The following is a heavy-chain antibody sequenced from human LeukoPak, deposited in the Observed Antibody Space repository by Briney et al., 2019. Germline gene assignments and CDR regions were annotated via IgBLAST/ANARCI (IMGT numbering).Heavy chain of an antibody. D-gene: IGHD3-9*01. V-gene: IGHV4-59*12. CDR3: AREALSWFDP. Sequence: SETLSLTCTVSGDSISSYYWSWIRQPPGKGLEWIGYIYYIGSTNYNPSLKSRVTISIDTSRNLFSLKLSSVTAADTAVYYCAREALSWFDPWGQGTLATVSS. J-gene: IGHJ5*02. CDR1: GDSISSYY. CDR2: IYYIGST.